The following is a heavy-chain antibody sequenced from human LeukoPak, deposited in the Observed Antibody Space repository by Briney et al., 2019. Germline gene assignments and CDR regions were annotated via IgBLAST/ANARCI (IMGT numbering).Heavy chain of an antibody. CDR1: GVTFITYA. V-gene: IGHV3-23*01. D-gene: IGHD3-3*01. CDR2: ISGSGTRT. Sequence: GGSLRLSSAAVGVTFITYAMNWVRQPPGKGLEWLSGISGSGTRTYFADSVKGRFTISRDNSKNPLYLQMNSLRGDDTALYYRANVSQGFGMVGESDVWGKGTRVTVSS. J-gene: IGHJ6*04. CDR3: ANVSQGFGMVGESDV.